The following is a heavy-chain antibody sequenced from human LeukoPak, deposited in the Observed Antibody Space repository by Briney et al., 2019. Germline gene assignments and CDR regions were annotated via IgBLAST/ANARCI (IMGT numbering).Heavy chain of an antibody. CDR2: IYYSGST. J-gene: IGHJ4*02. Sequence: SETLSLTCTVSGGFISSYYWSWIRQPPGKGLEWIGYIYYSGSTNYNPSLKSRVTISVDTSKTQLSLKLISVTAADAAVYHCARAARPRFSVYYFDYWGQGTLVTVSS. V-gene: IGHV4-59*01. CDR1: GGFISSYY. D-gene: IGHD6-6*01. CDR3: ARAARPRFSVYYFDY.